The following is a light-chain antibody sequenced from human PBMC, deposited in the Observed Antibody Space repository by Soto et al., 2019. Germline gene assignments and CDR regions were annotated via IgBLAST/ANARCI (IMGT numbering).Light chain of an antibody. V-gene: IGKV3-20*01. CDR1: QSVTSSY. CDR2: GAS. Sequence: EIVLTQSPGTLSLSPGERATLSCRASQSVTSSYLAWYQQKPGQAPRLLIYGASSRATGIPDRFSGSGSGTDLTLTISRLEPEDFAVYYCQQYGNSPLTFGRGTKVEIK. J-gene: IGKJ4*01. CDR3: QQYGNSPLT.